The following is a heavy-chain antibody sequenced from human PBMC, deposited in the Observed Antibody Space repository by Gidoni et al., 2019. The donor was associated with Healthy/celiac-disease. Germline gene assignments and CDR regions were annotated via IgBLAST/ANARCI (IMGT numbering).Heavy chain of an antibody. J-gene: IGHJ6*02. CDR2: IKQDGREK. CDR1: GFTFSSYW. Sequence: EVQLVESGGGLVQPGGSLRLSCAASGFTFSSYWMSWVRQAPGKGLEWVANIKQDGREKYYVDSVKGRFTSSRDNAKNSLYMQMNSLRAEDTAVYYCARELYSSSSIEDYGMDVWGQGTTVTVSS. V-gene: IGHV3-7*01. CDR3: ARELYSSSSIEDYGMDV. D-gene: IGHD6-6*01.